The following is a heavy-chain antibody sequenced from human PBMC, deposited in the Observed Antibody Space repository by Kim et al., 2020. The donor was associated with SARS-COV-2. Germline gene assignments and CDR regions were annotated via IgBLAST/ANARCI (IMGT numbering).Heavy chain of an antibody. Sequence: GGSLRLSCAASGFTFDDYAMHWVRQAPGKGLEWVSLISGDGGSTYYADSVKGRFTISRDNSKNSLYLQMNSLRTEDTALYYCAKDFYDFWSRRENAFDIWGQGTMVTVSS. J-gene: IGHJ3*02. CDR3: AKDFYDFWSRRENAFDI. V-gene: IGHV3-43*02. CDR1: GFTFDDYA. CDR2: ISGDGGST. D-gene: IGHD3-3*01.